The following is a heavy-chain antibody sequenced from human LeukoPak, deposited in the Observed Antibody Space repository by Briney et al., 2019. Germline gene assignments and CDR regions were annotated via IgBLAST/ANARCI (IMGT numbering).Heavy chain of an antibody. D-gene: IGHD6-19*01. CDR2: ISGSGDIA. Sequence: GGSLRLSCAASGFTFSNYGMSWVRQAPGKGLQWVSLISGSGDIAYYADSVKGRFTISRDNSKNTLYLQMNSLRAEDTAVYYCAKDGYSSAWNLDPWGQGTLVTVSS. CDR3: AKDGYSSAWNLDP. V-gene: IGHV3-23*01. J-gene: IGHJ5*02. CDR1: GFTFSNYG.